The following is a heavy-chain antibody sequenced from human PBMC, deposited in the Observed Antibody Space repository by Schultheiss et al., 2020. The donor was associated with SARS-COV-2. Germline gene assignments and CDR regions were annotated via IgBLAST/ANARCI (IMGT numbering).Heavy chain of an antibody. CDR3: AKDINPYSGYDLYYYYYGMDV. CDR2: IYTSGST. J-gene: IGHJ6*02. Sequence: SETLSLTCTVSGGSISSYYWSWIRQPAGKGLEWIGRIYTSGSTNYNPSLKSRVTMSVDTSKNQFSLKLSSVTAADTALYYCAKDINPYSGYDLYYYYYGMDVWGQGTTVTVS. V-gene: IGHV4-4*07. D-gene: IGHD5-12*01. CDR1: GGSISSYY.